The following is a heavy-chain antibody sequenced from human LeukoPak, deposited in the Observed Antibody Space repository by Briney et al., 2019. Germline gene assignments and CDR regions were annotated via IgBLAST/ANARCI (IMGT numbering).Heavy chain of an antibody. CDR2: IIPIFGTA. Sequence: GASVKVSCKASGGTFSSYAISWVRQAPGQGLEWMGGIIPIFGTANYAQKFQGRVTIIADESTSTAYMELSSLRSEDTAVYYCARARGYSGYGSYWGQGTLVTVSS. CDR3: ARARGYSGYGSY. J-gene: IGHJ4*02. V-gene: IGHV1-69*13. D-gene: IGHD5-12*01. CDR1: GGTFSSYA.